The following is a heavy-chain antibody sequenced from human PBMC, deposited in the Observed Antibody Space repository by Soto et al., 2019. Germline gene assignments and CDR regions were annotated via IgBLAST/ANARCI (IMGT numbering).Heavy chain of an antibody. CDR3: SREGFY. Sequence: SLRLSCAASGFTFSGYVMSWVRQAPGKGLEWVSALTGSGEATYYADSLKGRFTISRDNSENTLYLQMNSLRADDTAVYYCSREGFYWGQGTLVTVSS. J-gene: IGHJ4*02. CDR2: LTGSGEAT. V-gene: IGHV3-23*01. CDR1: GFTFSGYV.